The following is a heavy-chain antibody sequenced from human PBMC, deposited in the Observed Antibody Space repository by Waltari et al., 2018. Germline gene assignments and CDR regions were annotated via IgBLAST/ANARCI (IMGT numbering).Heavy chain of an antibody. CDR3: ARASYCSGGSCYSYAFDI. V-gene: IGHV1-3*01. CDR2: INAGNGNT. Sequence: QVQLVQSGAEVKKPGASVKVSCQASGYTFTSYAMHWVRQAPGPRLEWMGWINAGNGNTKYSQKFQGRVTITRDTSASTAYMELSSLRSEDTAVYYCARASYCSGGSCYSYAFDIWGQGTMVTVSS. CDR1: GYTFTSYA. D-gene: IGHD2-15*01. J-gene: IGHJ3*02.